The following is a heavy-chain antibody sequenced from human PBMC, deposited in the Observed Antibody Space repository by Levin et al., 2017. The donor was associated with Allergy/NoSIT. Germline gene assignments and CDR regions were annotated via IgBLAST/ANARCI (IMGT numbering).Heavy chain of an antibody. CDR3: ARGRGYDYIWGKIDYFDY. Sequence: RSGGSLRLSCAVYGGSFSGYYWSWIRQPPGKGLEWIGEINHSGSTNYNPSLKSRVTISVDTSKNQFSLKLSSVTAADTAVYYCARGRGYDYIWGKIDYFDYWGQGTLVTVSS. CDR1: GGSFSGYY. J-gene: IGHJ4*02. CDR2: INHSGST. V-gene: IGHV4-34*01. D-gene: IGHD3-16*01.